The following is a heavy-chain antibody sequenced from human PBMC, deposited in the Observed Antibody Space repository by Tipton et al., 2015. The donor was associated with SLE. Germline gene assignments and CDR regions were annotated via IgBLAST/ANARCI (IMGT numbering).Heavy chain of an antibody. CDR2: IRNSSSYI. V-gene: IGHV3-21*01. D-gene: IGHD6-13*01. CDR1: GFTFSSYS. CDR3: ARGSEGSGSLYGEDD. Sequence: SLRLSCAASGFTFSSYSMPWVRQAPGQRLEWVSSIRNSSSYIYYPDSVKGRFTISRDNAKNSLYLQMNRLRAEDTAVYYCARGSEGSGSLYGEDDWGPGTLASVSS. J-gene: IGHJ4*02.